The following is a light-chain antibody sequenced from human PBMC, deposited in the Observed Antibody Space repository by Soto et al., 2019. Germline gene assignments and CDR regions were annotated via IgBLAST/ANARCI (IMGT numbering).Light chain of an antibody. CDR2: AAS. CDR3: QQSYRSPPT. V-gene: IGKV1-39*01. CDR1: QSITTY. J-gene: IGKJ1*01. Sequence: DIQMTQSPSSLSASVGDRVTITCRASQSITTYLNWYRQKPGKAPKLLIFAASSLQSGVPSRFSGSRSGQDFTLTISSLQPEDFATYYCQQSYRSPPTFGQGNQV.